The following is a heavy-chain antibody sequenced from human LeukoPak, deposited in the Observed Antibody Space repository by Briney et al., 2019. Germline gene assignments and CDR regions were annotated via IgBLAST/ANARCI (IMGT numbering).Heavy chain of an antibody. D-gene: IGHD3-9*01. CDR1: GGSVSSSLNY. Sequence: PSETLSLTCSVSGGSVSSSLNYWGWIRQPPGKGLEWIGNTYYTGSTYSNPTLKSRVTMSVDTSKNQFSLKLSSVTAADTAVYYCERLTKGRYFDYIFDYWGQGTLLTVSS. J-gene: IGHJ4*02. V-gene: IGHV4-39*01. CDR2: TYYTGST. CDR3: ERLTKGRYFDYIFDY.